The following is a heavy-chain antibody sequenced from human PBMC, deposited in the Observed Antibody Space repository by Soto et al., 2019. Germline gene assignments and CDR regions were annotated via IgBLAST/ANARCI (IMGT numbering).Heavy chain of an antibody. CDR2: ISGSGGSS. V-gene: IGHV3-23*01. CDR1: GFTFSSYA. Sequence: GSLRLSCAASGFTFSSYAMSWVRQAPGKGLEWVSVISGSGGSSYYAASVKGRFTISRDNSKNTLFLQMNGLRAEDTAVYYCAKVTKRAAAGRYEYYKYGMDVWGQGATVTVSS. J-gene: IGHJ6*02. CDR3: AKVTKRAAAGRYEYYKYGMDV. D-gene: IGHD6-13*01.